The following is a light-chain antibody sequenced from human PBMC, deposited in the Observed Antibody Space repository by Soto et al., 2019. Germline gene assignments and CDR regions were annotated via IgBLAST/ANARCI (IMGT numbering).Light chain of an antibody. V-gene: IGKV2-28*01. CDR2: LGS. CDR1: QSLLHSDGYNY. Sequence: DGVMTQSPLSLPVTPGEPASISCRSSQSLLHSDGYNYLDWFLQRPGQSPQVLIYLGSNRAPGVPDRFSGSGSGTDFTLKISRVEAEDVGVYYCMQALQAPLTFGGGTQVEIK. J-gene: IGKJ4*01. CDR3: MQALQAPLT.